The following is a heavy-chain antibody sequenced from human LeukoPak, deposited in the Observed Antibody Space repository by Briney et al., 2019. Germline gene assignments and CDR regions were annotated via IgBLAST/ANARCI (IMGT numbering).Heavy chain of an antibody. D-gene: IGHD2-15*01. Sequence: ASVKVSCKASGGTFSSYTISWVRQAPGQGLEWMGRIIPILGIANYAQKFQGRVTITADKSTSTAYMELSSLRSEDTAVYYCARVVDSNWFDPWGQGTLVTVSS. CDR2: IIPILGIA. J-gene: IGHJ5*02. CDR1: GGTFSSYT. V-gene: IGHV1-69*02. CDR3: ARVVDSNWFDP.